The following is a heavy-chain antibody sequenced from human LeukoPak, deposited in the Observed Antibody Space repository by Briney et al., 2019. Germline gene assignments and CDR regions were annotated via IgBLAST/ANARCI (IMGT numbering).Heavy chain of an antibody. CDR1: GGSISSSSYY. J-gene: IGHJ4*02. D-gene: IGHD2-15*01. CDR3: ARPTLGYCSGGSCCSDDY. Sequence: SETLSLTCTVSGGSISSSSYYWGWIRQPPGKGLEWIGSIYYSGSTYYNPSLKSRVTISVDTSKNQFSLKLSSVTAADTAVYYCARPTLGYCSGGSCCSDDYWGQGTLVTVSS. V-gene: IGHV4-39*01. CDR2: IYYSGST.